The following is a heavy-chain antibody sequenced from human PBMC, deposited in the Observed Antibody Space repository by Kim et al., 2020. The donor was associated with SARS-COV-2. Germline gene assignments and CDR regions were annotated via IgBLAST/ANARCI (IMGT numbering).Heavy chain of an antibody. J-gene: IGHJ6*02. D-gene: IGHD5-12*01. V-gene: IGHV1-69*01. CDR3: ACRIIVAEKHGMDV. Sequence: AQTYQGRVTITADESTSTAYMELSSLRSEDTAVYYCACRIIVAEKHGMDVWGQGTTVTVSS.